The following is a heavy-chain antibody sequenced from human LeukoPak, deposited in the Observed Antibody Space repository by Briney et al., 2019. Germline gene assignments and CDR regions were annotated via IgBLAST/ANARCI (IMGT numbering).Heavy chain of an antibody. V-gene: IGHV3-30*03. CDR2: ISYDGSNK. CDR3: ATELSY. J-gene: IGHJ4*02. Sequence: PGGSLRLSCAASGFTFSSYGMHWVSQAPGKGLEWVAVISYDGSNKYYADSVKGRFTISRDNSKNTLYLQMNSLRAEDTAVYYCATELSYWGQGTLVTVSS. CDR1: GFTFSSYG.